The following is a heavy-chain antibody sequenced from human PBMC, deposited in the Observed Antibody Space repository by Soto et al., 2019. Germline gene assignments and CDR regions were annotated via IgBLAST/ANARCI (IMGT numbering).Heavy chain of an antibody. Sequence: PSETLSLTCTVSGGSIKKYYWNWIRQPAGKGLEWIGRIYSSGSTNYNPSLKSRVTMLVDTSKSQLSLNLNSVTAADTAVYYCAGIGGDIYYGMDVWGQGTTVTVSS. CDR2: IYSSGST. CDR1: GGSIKKYY. D-gene: IGHD2-15*01. CDR3: AGIGGDIYYGMDV. J-gene: IGHJ6*02. V-gene: IGHV4-4*07.